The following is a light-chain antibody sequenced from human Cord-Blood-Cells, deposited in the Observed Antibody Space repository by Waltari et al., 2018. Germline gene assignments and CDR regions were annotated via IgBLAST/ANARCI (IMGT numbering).Light chain of an antibody. J-gene: IGLJ2*01. Sequence: SYELTQPPSVSVAPGQTARITCSGDALPKKYAYWSQQKSGQAPVLVIYEDSKRPCGIPERFSGSSSGTMATLTISGAQVEDEADYYCYSTDSSGNHRGVFGGGTKLTVL. CDR3: YSTDSSGNHRGV. CDR2: EDS. V-gene: IGLV3-10*01. CDR1: ALPKKY.